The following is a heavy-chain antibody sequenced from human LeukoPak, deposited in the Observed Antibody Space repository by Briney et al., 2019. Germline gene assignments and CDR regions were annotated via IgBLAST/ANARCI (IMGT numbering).Heavy chain of an antibody. D-gene: IGHD5-18*01. CDR1: GGTFSSYA. V-gene: IGHV1-69*05. Sequence: ASVKVSCKASGGTFSSYALGSVRQAPGQGLEWMGGFIPIFGTANNAQRIQGRVTMTRDTSTSTVYMELSSLRSEDTAMYYCARGGSVDTAMVTHFDYWGQGTRVTVSS. CDR2: FIPIFGTA. J-gene: IGHJ4*02. CDR3: ARGGSVDTAMVTHFDY.